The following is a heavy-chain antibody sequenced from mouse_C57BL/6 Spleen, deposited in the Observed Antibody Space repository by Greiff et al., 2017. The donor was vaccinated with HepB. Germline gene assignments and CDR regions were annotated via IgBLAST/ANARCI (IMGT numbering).Heavy chain of an antibody. J-gene: IGHJ4*01. Sequence: QVQLQQPGAELVKPGASVKMSCKASGYTFTSYWITWVKQRPGQGLEWIGDIYPGSGSTNYNEKFKSKATLTVDTSSSTAYMQLSSLTSEDSAVYYCARHGSSIYYAMDYWGQGTSVTVSS. D-gene: IGHD1-1*01. CDR1: GYTFTSYW. CDR3: ARHGSSIYYAMDY. CDR2: IYPGSGST. V-gene: IGHV1-55*01.